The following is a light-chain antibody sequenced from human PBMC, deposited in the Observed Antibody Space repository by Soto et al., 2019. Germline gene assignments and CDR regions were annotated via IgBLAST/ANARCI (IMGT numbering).Light chain of an antibody. CDR1: QGIGDT. CDR2: GAS. V-gene: IGKV3D-15*01. Sequence: EVVMTQSPATLSVSPGEGATLSCRASQGIGDTLAWYQQKPGQAPRLLIYGASTRAAAIPDRFIGSGSGTDFALTISRLEPEDFAVYYCQQYAESPLTFGPGTKVDIK. CDR3: QQYAESPLT. J-gene: IGKJ3*01.